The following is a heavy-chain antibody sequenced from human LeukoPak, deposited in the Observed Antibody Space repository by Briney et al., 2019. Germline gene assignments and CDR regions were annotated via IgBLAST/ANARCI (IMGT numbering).Heavy chain of an antibody. CDR2: IYSNGDT. Sequence: SETLSLTCTVSGVYITNGLYFWNWIRQPAGKGLEWIGRIYSNGDTNYNPSLKSRVTISVDTSKNQFSLKLSSVTAADTAVYYCARHRRGYSGYDLRGYDYWGQGTLVTVSS. V-gene: IGHV4-61*02. CDR1: GVYITNGLYF. J-gene: IGHJ4*02. D-gene: IGHD5-12*01. CDR3: ARHRRGYSGYDLRGYDY.